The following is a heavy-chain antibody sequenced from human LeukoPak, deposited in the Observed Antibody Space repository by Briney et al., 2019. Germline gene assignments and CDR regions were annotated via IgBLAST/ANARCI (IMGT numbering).Heavy chain of an antibody. CDR2: IYASGIT. V-gene: IGHV4-61*02. CDR1: GASISDSSYF. CDR3: ARDKPFDY. J-gene: IGHJ4*02. Sequence: PSETLSLTCTVSGASISDSSYFWGWIRQPAGKGLEWIGRIYASGITNYNPSLKSRVTMSVDTSKNQFSLKLSSVTAADTAVYYCARDKPFDYWGQGTLVTVSS.